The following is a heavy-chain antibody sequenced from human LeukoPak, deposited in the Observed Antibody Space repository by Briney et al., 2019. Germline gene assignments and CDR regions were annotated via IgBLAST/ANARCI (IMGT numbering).Heavy chain of an antibody. Sequence: ASVKVSCKASGGTFSSYAISWVRQAPGQGLEWMGGIIPIFGTANYAQKFQGRVTITADESTSTAYMELSSLRSEDTAAYYCARGDYYDSSGYYPITDYWGQGTLVTVSS. V-gene: IGHV1-69*13. D-gene: IGHD3-22*01. J-gene: IGHJ4*02. CDR2: IIPIFGTA. CDR3: ARGDYYDSSGYYPITDY. CDR1: GGTFSSYA.